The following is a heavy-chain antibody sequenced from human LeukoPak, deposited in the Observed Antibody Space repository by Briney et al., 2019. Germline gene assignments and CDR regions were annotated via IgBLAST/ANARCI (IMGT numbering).Heavy chain of an antibody. D-gene: IGHD2-15*01. J-gene: IGHJ5*02. V-gene: IGHV3-33*01. Sequence: GGSLRLSCAASGFTFSSYGMHWVRQAPDKGLEWVAIIWYDGSNRYYADSVKGRFTISRDKSKNTLYLQMDSLRAEDTAVYYCARSGSSLNWFDPWGQGTLVTVSS. CDR3: ARSGSSLNWFDP. CDR1: GFTFSSYG. CDR2: IWYDGSNR.